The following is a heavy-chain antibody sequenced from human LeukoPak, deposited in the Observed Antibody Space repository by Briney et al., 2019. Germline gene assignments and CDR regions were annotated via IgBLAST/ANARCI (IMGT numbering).Heavy chain of an antibody. D-gene: IGHD1-26*01. CDR1: GFSFSEAS. CDR3: TTQPQWDLDC. Sequence: GGSLRLSCAVSGFSFSEASMSWVRQAPGKGLEWVARIKGKTDGGTIDYAAPVKGRFTISRDDSKSTLFLQMESLKTADTALYYCTTQPQWDLDCWGQGTLVTVSS. J-gene: IGHJ4*02. CDR2: IKGKTDGGTI. V-gene: IGHV3-15*01.